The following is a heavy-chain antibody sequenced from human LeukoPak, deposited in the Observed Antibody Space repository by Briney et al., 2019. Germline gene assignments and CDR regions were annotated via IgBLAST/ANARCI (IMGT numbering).Heavy chain of an antibody. J-gene: IGHJ4*02. CDR3: AKDSSGWAKGTD. D-gene: IGHD6-19*01. V-gene: IGHV3-23*01. Sequence: GGSLRLSCAASGFTFSGYAMSWVRQAPGKGLEWGSAISGSGGSTYYADSVKGRFTIYRDNSKNTLYLQMNSLRAEDTAVYYCAKDSSGWAKGTDWGQGTLVTVSS. CDR1: GFTFSGYA. CDR2: ISGSGGST.